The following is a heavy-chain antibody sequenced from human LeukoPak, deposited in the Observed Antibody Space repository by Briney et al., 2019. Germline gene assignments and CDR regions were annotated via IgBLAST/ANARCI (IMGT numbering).Heavy chain of an antibody. J-gene: IGHJ3*02. CDR2: IWYDGSNK. D-gene: IGHD3-16*01. CDR3: ARIGPNAGGDAVDI. Sequence: PGTSLRLSCAASGFTFSNYGMHWVRQAPGKGLEWVAVIWYDGSNKYYADSVKGRFTISRDNSKNTLYLQMNSLRADDTAVYYCARIGPNAGGDAVDIWGQGTMVTVSS. V-gene: IGHV3-33*01. CDR1: GFTFSNYG.